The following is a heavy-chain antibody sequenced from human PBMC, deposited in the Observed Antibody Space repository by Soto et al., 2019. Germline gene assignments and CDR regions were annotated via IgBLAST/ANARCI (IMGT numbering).Heavy chain of an antibody. V-gene: IGHV4-59*08. J-gene: IGHJ4*02. D-gene: IGHD6-19*01. CDR2: INYSGNT. Sequence: SETLSLTCTVSGGSISNYYWSWIRQSPGKGLEWIAYINYSGNTKYNPSLESRVTISVDMSKNQFSLKLTSVTAADTAVYFCARHSSSTGWYTCLDFWGQGSLVTVSS. CDR1: GGSISNYY. CDR3: ARHSSSTGWYTCLDF.